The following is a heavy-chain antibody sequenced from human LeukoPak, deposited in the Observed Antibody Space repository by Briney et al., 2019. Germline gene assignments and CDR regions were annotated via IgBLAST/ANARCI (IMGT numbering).Heavy chain of an antibody. Sequence: PGGSLRLSCAASGFTFSSYGMSWVRQAPGKGLEWVSAISGSGGSTYYADSVKGRFTISRDNSKNTLYLQMNSLRAEDTAVYYCAKSYIPLVGATRGFDYWGQGTLVTVSS. CDR2: ISGSGGST. V-gene: IGHV3-23*01. D-gene: IGHD1-26*01. CDR3: AKSYIPLVGATRGFDY. CDR1: GFTFSSYG. J-gene: IGHJ4*02.